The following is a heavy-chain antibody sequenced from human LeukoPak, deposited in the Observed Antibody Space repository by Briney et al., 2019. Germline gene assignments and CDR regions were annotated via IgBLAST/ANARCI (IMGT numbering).Heavy chain of an antibody. Sequence: GGSLRLSCAASGFTFSSYAMSWVRRAPGKGLEWVSAISGSGGSTYYADSVKGRFTISRDNSKNTLYLQMNSLRAEDTAVYYCAKGEFLVLSAFDYWGQGTLVTVSS. CDR3: AKGEFLVLSAFDY. CDR2: ISGSGGST. CDR1: GFTFSSYA. J-gene: IGHJ4*02. D-gene: IGHD3-10*01. V-gene: IGHV3-23*01.